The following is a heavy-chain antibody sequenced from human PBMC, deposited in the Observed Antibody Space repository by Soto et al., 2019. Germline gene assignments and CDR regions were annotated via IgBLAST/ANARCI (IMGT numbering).Heavy chain of an antibody. CDR3: AKEMRKHYDSSPGDI. CDR1: GFTFDDYG. Sequence: EVQLVESGGGLVQPGRSLRLSCAASGFTFDDYGMHWVRQAPGKGLEWVSGISWNSGSIGYADSVKGRFTISGDNAKNSVDLQMTSLRAEDTALYYCAKEMRKHYDSSPGDIWGQGTMVTVSS. V-gene: IGHV3-9*01. J-gene: IGHJ3*02. D-gene: IGHD3-22*01. CDR2: ISWNSGSI.